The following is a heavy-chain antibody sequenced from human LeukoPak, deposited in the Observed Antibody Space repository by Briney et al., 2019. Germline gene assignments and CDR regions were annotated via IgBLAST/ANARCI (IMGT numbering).Heavy chain of an antibody. V-gene: IGHV4-34*01. Sequence: PSETLSLTCAVYGGSFSGYYWSWIRQPPGKGLEWIGEINHSGSTNYNPSLKSRVTISVDTSKNQFSLKLSSVTAADTAVYYCARESRTGTTGNYYYYMDLWGEGTTVTDSS. D-gene: IGHD1-1*01. CDR2: INHSGST. J-gene: IGHJ6*03. CDR1: GGSFSGYY. CDR3: ARESRTGTTGNYYYYMDL.